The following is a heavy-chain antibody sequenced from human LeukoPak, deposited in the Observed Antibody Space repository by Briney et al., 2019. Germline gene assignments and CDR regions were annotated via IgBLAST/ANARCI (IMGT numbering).Heavy chain of an antibody. J-gene: IGHJ3*02. V-gene: IGHV3-23*01. CDR3: AKTLFPQQLILVYDI. Sequence: GGSLRLSCAASGFTFDDYGMSWVRQAPGKGLEWVSGISSSGFSTYYTDSVKGRFTISRDNSKNTVYLQMNSLGVEDTAVYYCAKTLFPQQLILVYDIWGRGTMVTVSS. CDR2: ISSSGFST. CDR1: GFTFDDYG. D-gene: IGHD6-13*01.